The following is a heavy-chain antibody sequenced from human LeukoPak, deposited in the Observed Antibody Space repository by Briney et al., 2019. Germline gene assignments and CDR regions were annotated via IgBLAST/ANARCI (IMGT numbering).Heavy chain of an antibody. CDR3: ARVAYCGGDCYSLDYYYMDV. CDR2: INGDVTSA. Sequence: GSMRLSCAASVFTLRNYWMHGVRQTPGKGLLWFSPINGDVTSATYAGSVKGRFTISKDNAKTPLYLPMQRLRAEDTAVYYCARVAYCGGDCYSLDYYYMDVWGKGTTVTVSS. V-gene: IGHV3-74*01. J-gene: IGHJ6*03. CDR1: VFTLRNYW. D-gene: IGHD2-21*02.